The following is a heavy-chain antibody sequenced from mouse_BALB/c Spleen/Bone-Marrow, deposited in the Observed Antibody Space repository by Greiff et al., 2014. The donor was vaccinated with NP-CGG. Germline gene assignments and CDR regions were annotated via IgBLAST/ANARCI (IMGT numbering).Heavy chain of an antibody. D-gene: IGHD1-1*01. CDR1: GFNIKDTY. J-gene: IGHJ3*01. V-gene: IGHV14-3*02. Sequence: VQLQQSGAELVKPGASVKLSCTASGFNIKDTYMHWVKQRPEKGLEWIGRIDPANGNTKYDPKFQGKATITADTSSNTAYLQLSSLTSEDTAVYYCDMYYYGSSLFAYWGQGTLVTVSA. CDR3: DMYYYGSSLFAY. CDR2: IDPANGNT.